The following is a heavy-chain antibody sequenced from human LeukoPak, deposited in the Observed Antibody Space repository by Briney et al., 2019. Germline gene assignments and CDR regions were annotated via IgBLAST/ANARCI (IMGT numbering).Heavy chain of an antibody. Sequence: PSESLSLTCAVYGGSFSSYYRSWVRQPPGKGLEWIGEINHSGSTNYNPSLKRRVTISVDTSTNQFSLKLSSVTAADSAVYCYGRRKPVAGYTFDYWGGGTLVTVFS. CDR1: GGSFSSYY. CDR2: INHSGST. V-gene: IGHV4-34*01. CDR3: GRRKPVAGYTFDY. J-gene: IGHJ4*02. D-gene: IGHD6-19*01.